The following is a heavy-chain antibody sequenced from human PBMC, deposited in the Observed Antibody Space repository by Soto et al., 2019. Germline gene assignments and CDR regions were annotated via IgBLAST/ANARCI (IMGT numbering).Heavy chain of an antibody. D-gene: IGHD2-21*02. Sequence: SETLCLTYTVSGGSIGGSSYFWGWIRQPPGKGLEWIGSIYYSGSTYYNPSLKSRVTVSVDTSKNQFSLKLSSVTAADTAVYYCARHPSDFWFDPWGQGTLVTVSS. CDR2: IYYSGST. V-gene: IGHV4-39*01. J-gene: IGHJ5*02. CDR3: ARHPSDFWFDP. CDR1: GGSIGGSSYF.